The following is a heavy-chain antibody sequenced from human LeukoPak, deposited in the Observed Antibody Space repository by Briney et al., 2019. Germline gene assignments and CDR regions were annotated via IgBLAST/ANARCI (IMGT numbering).Heavy chain of an antibody. CDR2: IYYSGST. D-gene: IGHD4-11*01. J-gene: IGHJ4*02. CDR3: AATGYSYNY. CDR1: GGSISSYY. V-gene: IGHV4-59*08. Sequence: SETLSLTCTVSGGSISSYYWSWIRQPPGKGLEWIGYIYYSGSTNYNPSLKSRVTISVDTSKNQFSLKLSSVTAADTAVHYCAATGYSYNYWGQGTLVTVSS.